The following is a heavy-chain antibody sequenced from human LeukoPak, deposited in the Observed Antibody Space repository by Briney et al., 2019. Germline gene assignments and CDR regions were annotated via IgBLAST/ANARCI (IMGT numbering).Heavy chain of an antibody. CDR3: ARVVQAVAESPARKDV. Sequence: SETLSLTCAVYGGSFGGYYWSWIRQPPGKGLEWIGEINHSGSTNYNPSLKSRVTISVDTSKNQFSLKLSSVTAADTAVYYCARVVQAVAESPARKDVWGKWTTVTVSS. CDR2: INHSGST. J-gene: IGHJ6*04. V-gene: IGHV4-34*01. D-gene: IGHD6-19*01. CDR1: GGSFGGYY.